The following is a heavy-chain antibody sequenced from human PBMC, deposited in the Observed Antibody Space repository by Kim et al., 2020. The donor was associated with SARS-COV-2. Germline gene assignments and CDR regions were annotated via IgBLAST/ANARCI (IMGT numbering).Heavy chain of an antibody. CDR3: AKDIRGGSFLRYFDY. J-gene: IGHJ4*02. D-gene: IGHD3-10*01. Sequence: GGSLRLSCAASGFGFSNYIMSWVRQAPGKGLEWVSSMTGSGITSYYADSVRGRFTITRDDSKNTLYLQMNSLRVDDTAVYYCAKDIRGGSFLRYFDYWGQGALVTVSS. CDR2: MTGSGITS. V-gene: IGHV3-23*01. CDR1: GFGFSNYI.